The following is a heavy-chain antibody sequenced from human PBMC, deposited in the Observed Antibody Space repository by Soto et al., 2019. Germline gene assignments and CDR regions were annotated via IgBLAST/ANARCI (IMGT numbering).Heavy chain of an antibody. J-gene: IGHJ4*02. D-gene: IGHD2-15*01. Sequence: QVQLVESGGGVVQPGRSLRLSCAASGFTFSSYAMHWVRQAPGKGLEWVAVISYDGSNKYYAHSVKGRFTISRDNSKNTLYLQMNSLRAEHTAVYYFATGQPTCIGCSCYNEFHYWGQRTLVTVSS. CDR1: GFTFSSYA. V-gene: IGHV3-30-3*01. CDR3: ATGQPTCIGCSCYNEFHY. CDR2: ISYDGSNK.